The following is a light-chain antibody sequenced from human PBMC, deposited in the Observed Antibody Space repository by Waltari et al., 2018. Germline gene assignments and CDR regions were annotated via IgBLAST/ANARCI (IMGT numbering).Light chain of an antibody. V-gene: IGLV4-69*01. J-gene: IGLJ2*01. CDR1: SGHGSYA. CDR3: QTWGTGIVV. CDR2: VDIDGSH. Sequence: QLELTQSPSASASLGASVKLTCTLSSGHGSYAIAWHKQQPGRGPRYLMNVDIDGSHTKGDGIPDRFSGSSSGAERSLTISSLQSEDEADYYCQTWGTGIVVFGGGTKLTVL.